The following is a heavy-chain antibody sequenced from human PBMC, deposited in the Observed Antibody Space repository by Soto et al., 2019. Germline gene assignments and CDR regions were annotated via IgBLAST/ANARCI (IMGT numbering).Heavy chain of an antibody. J-gene: IGHJ4*02. D-gene: IGHD6-13*01. CDR1: GYTFTSYG. V-gene: IGHV1-18*01. CDR3: ARGVRGSSWPYYFDY. Sequence: ASVKVSCKASGYTFTSYGISWVRQAPGQGLEWMGWISAYNGNTNYAQKLQGRVTMTTDTSTSTAYMELRSPRSDDTAVYYCARGVRGSSWPYYFDYWGQGTLVTAPQ. CDR2: ISAYNGNT.